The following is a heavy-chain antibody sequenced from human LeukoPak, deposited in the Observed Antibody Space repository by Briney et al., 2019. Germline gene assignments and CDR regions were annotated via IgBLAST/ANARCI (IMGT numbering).Heavy chain of an antibody. CDR2: IIPIFGTA. D-gene: IGHD5-18*01. V-gene: IGHV1-69*01. CDR1: GGTFSSYA. J-gene: IGHJ6*02. Sequence: SVKVSCKASGGTFSSYAISWVRQAPGQGLEWMGGIIPIFGTANYAQKFQGRVTITADESTSTAYMELSSLRSEDTAVYYCARRGYSYGYEQDYYYGMDVWDQGTTVTVSS. CDR3: ARRGYSYGYEQDYYYGMDV.